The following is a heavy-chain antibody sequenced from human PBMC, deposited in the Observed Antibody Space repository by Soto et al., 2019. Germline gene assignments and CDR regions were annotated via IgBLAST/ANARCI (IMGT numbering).Heavy chain of an antibody. CDR3: ARTVARMNLDY. CDR2: IFSNDET. CDR1: GFSLSNARMG. V-gene: IGHV2-26*01. D-gene: IGHD2-21*01. Sequence: QVTLKESGPVLVKPTETLTLTCTVSGFSLSNARMGVSWIRQPPGKALEWLAHIFSNDETAYSTSLKTRLTTAKETSKSQVVLTTGNMDPVDTATYYCARTVARMNLDYWGQGTLVTVSS. J-gene: IGHJ4*02.